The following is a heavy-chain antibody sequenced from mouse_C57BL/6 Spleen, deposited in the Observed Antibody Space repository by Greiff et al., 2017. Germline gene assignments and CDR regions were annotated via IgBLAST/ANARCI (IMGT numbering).Heavy chain of an antibody. Sequence: QVQLKQPGAELVKPGASVKLSCKASGYTFTSYWMHWVKQRPGQGLEWIGMIHPNSGSTNYNEKFKSKATLTVDKSSSTAYMQLSSLTSVDSAVYYCGYSNYFDYWGQGTTLTVSS. CDR2: IHPNSGST. D-gene: IGHD2-5*01. V-gene: IGHV1-64*01. CDR1: GYTFTSYW. J-gene: IGHJ2*01. CDR3: GYSNYFDY.